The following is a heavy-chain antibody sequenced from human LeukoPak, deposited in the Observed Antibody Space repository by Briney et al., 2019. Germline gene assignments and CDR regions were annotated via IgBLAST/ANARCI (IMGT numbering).Heavy chain of an antibody. J-gene: IGHJ4*02. V-gene: IGHV3-74*01. Sequence: QPGGSLRLSCAASGFTFSSYWMHWVRQAPGKGLVWVSRISDGGSTTTYADSVKGRFTISRDNSGNTLYLQMNSLRAEDTAVYYCAKLGQLATEVVCWGQGTLVTVSS. D-gene: IGHD6-13*01. CDR3: AKLGQLATEVVC. CDR2: ISDGGSTT. CDR1: GFTFSSYW.